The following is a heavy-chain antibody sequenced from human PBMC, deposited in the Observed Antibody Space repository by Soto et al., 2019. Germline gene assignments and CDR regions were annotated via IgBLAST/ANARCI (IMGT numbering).Heavy chain of an antibody. CDR2: IWYDGSNK. D-gene: IGHD6-6*01. CDR1: GFPFSSYG. J-gene: IGHJ6*03. Sequence: PGGSLRLSCAASGFPFSSYGMHWVRQAPGKGLEWVAVIWYDGSNKYYADSVKGRFTISRDNSKNTLYLQMNSLRAEDTAVYYCARAAEQLAPYYYYMDVWGKGTTVTVSS. V-gene: IGHV3-33*01. CDR3: ARAAEQLAPYYYYMDV.